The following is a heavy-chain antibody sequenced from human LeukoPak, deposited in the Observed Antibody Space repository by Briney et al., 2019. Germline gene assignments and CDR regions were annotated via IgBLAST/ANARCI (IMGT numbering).Heavy chain of an antibody. D-gene: IGHD3-3*01. CDR2: IYYSGST. CDR1: GGSISSSSYS. J-gene: IGHJ4*02. CDR3: ASSIGDYDFWSGYYTLYYFDY. Sequence: SETLSLTCTVSGGSISSSSYSWGWIRQPPGKGLEWIGSIYYSGSTYYNPSLKSRVTISVDTSKNQFSLKLSSVTAADTAVYYCASSIGDYDFWSGYYTLYYFDYWGQGTLVTVSS. V-gene: IGHV4-39*01.